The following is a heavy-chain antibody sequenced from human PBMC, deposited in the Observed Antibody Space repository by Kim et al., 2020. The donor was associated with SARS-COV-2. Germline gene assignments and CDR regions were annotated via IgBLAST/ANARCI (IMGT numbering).Heavy chain of an antibody. V-gene: IGHV4-34*01. CDR1: GGSFSGYY. J-gene: IGHJ6*03. D-gene: IGHD1-26*01. Sequence: SETLSLTCAVYGGSFSGYYWSWIRQPPGKGLEWIGEINHSGSTNYNPSLKSRVTISVDTSKNQFSLKLSSVTAADTAVYYCARSLRGSYYHYYYYMDVW. CDR3: ARSLRGSYYHYYYYMDV. CDR2: INHSGST.